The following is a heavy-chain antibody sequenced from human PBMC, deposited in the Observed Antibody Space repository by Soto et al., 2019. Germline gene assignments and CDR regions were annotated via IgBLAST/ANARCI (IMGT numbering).Heavy chain of an antibody. J-gene: IGHJ6*02. CDR2: MNPNSGNT. V-gene: IGHV1-8*01. CDR1: GFTFTSYD. Sequence: ASVKVSCKASGFTFTSYDINWVRQATGQGLEWMGWMNPNSGNTGYAQKFQGRVTMTRNTSISTAYMELSSLRSEDTAVYYCAREISPAAILYYYYYGMDVWGQGTTVTVSS. D-gene: IGHD2-2*02. CDR3: AREISPAAILYYYYYGMDV.